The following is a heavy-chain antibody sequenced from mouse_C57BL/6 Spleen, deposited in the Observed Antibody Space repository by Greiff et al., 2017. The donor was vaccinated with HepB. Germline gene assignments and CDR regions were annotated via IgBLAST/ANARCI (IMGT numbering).Heavy chain of an antibody. CDR1: GFTFSSYA. CDR2: ISSGGDYI. D-gene: IGHD1-1*01. J-gene: IGHJ2*01. CDR3: TREDYYGSSYGYFDY. Sequence: EVMLVESGEGLVKPGGSPKLSCAASGFTFSSYAMSWVRQTPEKRLEWVAYISSGGDYIYYADTVKGRFTISRDNARNTLYLQMSSLKSEDTAMYYCTREDYYGSSYGYFDYCGQGTPPTVSS. V-gene: IGHV5-9-1*02.